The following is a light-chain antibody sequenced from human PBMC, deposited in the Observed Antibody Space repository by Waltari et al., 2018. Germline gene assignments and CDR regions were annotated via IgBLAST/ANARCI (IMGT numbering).Light chain of an antibody. Sequence: SYVLTQTPSLSVAPGETARIPCGGIDIGGTSVHWYQQKAGQAPELVISYDNDRPSGIPERFSGSNSGNTAILTISRVEAGDEADYYCQVWDRGGFFGGGTKVTVL. J-gene: IGLJ2*01. V-gene: IGLV3-21*04. CDR3: QVWDRGGF. CDR1: DIGGTS. CDR2: YDN.